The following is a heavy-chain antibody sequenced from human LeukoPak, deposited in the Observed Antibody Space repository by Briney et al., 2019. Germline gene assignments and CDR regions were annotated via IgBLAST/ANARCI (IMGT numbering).Heavy chain of an antibody. V-gene: IGHV3-23*01. J-gene: IGHJ4*02. CDR3: AKGRVPYQLLHDF. D-gene: IGHD2-2*01. Sequence: QSGGSLRLSCAASGFMFSKYPMSWVRQSPGKGLEWLSDISGSSDARHYADSVKGRFTISRDNSKNTLYLQLNSLRVDDSAIYYCAKGRVPYQLLHDFWGQGILVTVTS. CDR2: ISGSSDAR. CDR1: GFMFSKYP.